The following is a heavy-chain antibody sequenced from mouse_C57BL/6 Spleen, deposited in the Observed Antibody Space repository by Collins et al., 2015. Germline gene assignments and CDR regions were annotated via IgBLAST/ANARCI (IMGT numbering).Heavy chain of an antibody. CDR1: GYTFTTYG. CDR3: ATWDYDGYAMDY. J-gene: IGHJ4*01. CDR2: INTYSGVP. Sequence: QIQLVQSGPELKKPGETVKISCKASGYTFTTYGMSWVKQAPGKGLKWMGRINTYSGVPTYADDFKGRFAFSLEISASTAFLQINNLKNEDTATYFCATWDYDGYAMDYWGQGTSVTVSS. V-gene: IGHV9-3*01. D-gene: IGHD2-4*01.